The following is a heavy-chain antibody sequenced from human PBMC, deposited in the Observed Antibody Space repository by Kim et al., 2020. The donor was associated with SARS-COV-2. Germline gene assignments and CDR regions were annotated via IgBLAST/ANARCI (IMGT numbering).Heavy chain of an antibody. CDR2: ISDSGDYT. D-gene: IGHD3-16*01. V-gene: IGHV3-23*01. Sequence: GGSLRLSCAASGFTFRNYGMSWVRQAPGKGLEWVSVISDSGDYTNKADSVKGRFTISRDNSKNTLYLQMNSLRAEDTAVYYCARMMGKTFEDWGHGTQVTVSS. CDR1: GFTFRNYG. J-gene: IGHJ4*01. CDR3: ARMMGKTFED.